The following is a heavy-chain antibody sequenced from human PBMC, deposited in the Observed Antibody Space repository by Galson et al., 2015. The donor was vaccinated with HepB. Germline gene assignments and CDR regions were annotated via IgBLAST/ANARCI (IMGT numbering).Heavy chain of an antibody. CDR2: IDYSGNT. V-gene: IGHV4-39*01. Sequence: SETLSLTCTVSGGSIISRSHFWGWIRQPPGKELEWIGNIDYSGNTHYNPSLKSRVTISVDTSKKQISLRLSSVTAADTAVFYCARTHCGTTKCSHYSGLDVWGQGTTVTVSS. CDR1: GGSIISRSHF. D-gene: IGHD1-1*01. J-gene: IGHJ6*02. CDR3: ARTHCGTTKCSHYSGLDV.